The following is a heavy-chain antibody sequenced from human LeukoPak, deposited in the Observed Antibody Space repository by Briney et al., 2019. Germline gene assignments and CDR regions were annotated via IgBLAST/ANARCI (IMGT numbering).Heavy chain of an antibody. CDR3: ARDACGGDCYLDY. Sequence: PGGSLRLSCAASGFTFSSYAMHWFRQAPGKGLEWVAVISYDGSNKYYADSVKGRFTISRDNSKNTLYLQMNSLRAEDTAVYYCARDACGGDCYLDYWGQGTLVSVSS. CDR2: ISYDGSNK. J-gene: IGHJ4*02. V-gene: IGHV3-30*04. D-gene: IGHD2-21*02. CDR1: GFTFSSYA.